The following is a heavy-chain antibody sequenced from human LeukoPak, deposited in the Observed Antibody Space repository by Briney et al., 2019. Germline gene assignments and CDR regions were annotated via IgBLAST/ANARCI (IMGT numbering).Heavy chain of an antibody. D-gene: IGHD3-16*02. Sequence: ASVKVSCKASGYTFTSYDINWVRQATGQGLEWMGWMNPNSGNTGYAQKFQGRVTMTRNTSISTAYMELSSLRSEDTAVYYCARSPFYYDYVWGSYRADAFDIWGQGTMVTVSS. CDR2: MNPNSGNT. CDR3: ARSPFYYDYVWGSYRADAFDI. J-gene: IGHJ3*02. V-gene: IGHV1-8*01. CDR1: GYTFTSYD.